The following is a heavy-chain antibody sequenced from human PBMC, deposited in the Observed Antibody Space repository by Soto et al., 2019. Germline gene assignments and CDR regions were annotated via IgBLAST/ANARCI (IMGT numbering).Heavy chain of an antibody. CDR1: GGSFSGYY. V-gene: IGHV4-34*01. J-gene: IGHJ4*02. CDR2: INHSGST. Sequence: SETLSLTCAVYGGSFSGYYWSWIRQPPGKGLEWIGEINHSGSTNYNPSLKSRVTISVDTSKNQFSLKLSSVTAADTAVYYCARGLNDSSGYYYSGWSFWGQGTLVTVS. D-gene: IGHD3-22*01. CDR3: ARGLNDSSGYYYSGWSF.